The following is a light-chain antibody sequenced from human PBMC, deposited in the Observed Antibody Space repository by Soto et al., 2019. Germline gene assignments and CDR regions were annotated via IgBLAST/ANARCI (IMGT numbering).Light chain of an antibody. Sequence: EIVLTQSPATRSLSPGERATLSCRASQSVSSYLAWYQQRPGQATRLLIYDASNRATAIPARFIGSGSGTDFTLTSSSLEPEDFAVYYCQQRSNWPPTWTFGQGTQVDI. CDR2: DAS. CDR3: QQRSNWPPTWT. V-gene: IGKV3-11*01. J-gene: IGKJ1*01. CDR1: QSVSSY.